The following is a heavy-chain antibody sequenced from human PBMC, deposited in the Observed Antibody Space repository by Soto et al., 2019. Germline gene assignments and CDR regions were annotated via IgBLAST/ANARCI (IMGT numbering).Heavy chain of an antibody. J-gene: IGHJ4*02. V-gene: IGHV1-3*01. D-gene: IGHD3-10*01. Sequence: ASVKVSCKASGFTFVMYAIHWVRQAPGQGLEWMAWINAGNGHTTYSQKFQGRVTIIRDTSAHTVYMELRSLRFDDTATYYCARAGWFAEGYFDFWGQGTPVTVSS. CDR3: ARAGWFAEGYFDF. CDR1: GFTFVMYA. CDR2: INAGNGHT.